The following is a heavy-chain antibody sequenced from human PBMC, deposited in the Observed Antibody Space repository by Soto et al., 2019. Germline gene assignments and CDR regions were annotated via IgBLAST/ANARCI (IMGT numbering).Heavy chain of an antibody. CDR1: GFTFSDYY. CDR3: ARDEPPEQWLVRGYYYMDV. V-gene: IGHV3-11*01. Sequence: PGGSLRLSCAASGFTFSDYYMSWIRQAPGKGLEWVSYISSSGSTIYYADSVKGRFTISRDNAKNSLYLQMNSLRAEDTAVYYCARDEPPEQWLVRGYYYMDVWGKGTTVTVSS. J-gene: IGHJ6*03. D-gene: IGHD6-19*01. CDR2: ISSSGSTI.